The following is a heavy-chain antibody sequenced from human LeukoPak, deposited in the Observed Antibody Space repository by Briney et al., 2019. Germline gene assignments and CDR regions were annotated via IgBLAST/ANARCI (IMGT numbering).Heavy chain of an antibody. CDR3: ARDTYSSSWYEGQFDY. CDR2: ISGSGDTT. Sequence: GGSLRLSCAASGFTFRSYAMSWVRQAPGKGLEWVSAISGSGDTTYYADSVKGRFTISRDNAKNSLYLQMNSLRAEDTAVYYCARDTYSSSWYEGQFDYWGQGTLVTVSS. CDR1: GFTFRSYA. D-gene: IGHD6-13*01. J-gene: IGHJ4*02. V-gene: IGHV3-23*01.